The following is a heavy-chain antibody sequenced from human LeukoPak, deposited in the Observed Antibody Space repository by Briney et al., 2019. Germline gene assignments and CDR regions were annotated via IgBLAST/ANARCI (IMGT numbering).Heavy chain of an antibody. CDR2: IYYSGST. CDR1: GGSFSSSDYY. V-gene: IGHV4-39*01. J-gene: IGHJ6*03. Sequence: PSETLSLTCTVSGGSFSSSDYYWGWIRQPPGKGLEWIGSIYYSGSTYYNPSLKSRVTISVDTSKNQFSLKLSSVTAADTAVYYCARVNSSWSYYYYMDVWGKGTTVTISS. CDR3: ARVNSSWSYYYYMDV. D-gene: IGHD6-13*01.